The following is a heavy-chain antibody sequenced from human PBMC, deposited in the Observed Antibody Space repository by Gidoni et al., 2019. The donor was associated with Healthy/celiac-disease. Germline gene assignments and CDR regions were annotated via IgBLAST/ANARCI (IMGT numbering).Heavy chain of an antibody. J-gene: IGHJ6*02. Sequence: KGLEWIGEINHSGSTNYNPSLESRVTISVDTSKNQFSLKLSSVTAANAAVYYCARGGAVRGVIIRPYGMDVWGQGTTVTVSS. CDR3: ARGGAVRGVIIRPYGMDV. D-gene: IGHD3-10*01. V-gene: IGHV4-34*01. CDR2: INHSGST.